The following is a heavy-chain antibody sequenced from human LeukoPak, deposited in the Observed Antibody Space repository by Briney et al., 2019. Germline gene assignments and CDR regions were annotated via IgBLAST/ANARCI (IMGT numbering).Heavy chain of an antibody. V-gene: IGHV3-15*01. CDR1: GFTFNIYW. D-gene: IGHD3-3*01. CDR2: IKSKTDGETT. CDR3: TTGVEK. Sequence: GGSLRLSCAASGFTFNIYWMTWVRQAPGKGLEWVGRIKSKTDGETTDYGAPVQGRFTILREDAKNTLYLEMNSLKTEDTGVYYCTTGVEKWGQGTRVIVSS. J-gene: IGHJ4*02.